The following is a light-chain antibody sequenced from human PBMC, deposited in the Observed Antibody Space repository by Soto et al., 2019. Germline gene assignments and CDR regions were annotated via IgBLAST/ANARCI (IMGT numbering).Light chain of an antibody. CDR3: QQCSTSQDT. V-gene: IGKV3-20*01. J-gene: IGKJ4*01. CDR1: QSVSNSY. CDR2: GAS. Sequence: EIVLTQSPGTLSLSPGERATLSCRASQSVSNSYLAWYQQKPGQAPSLLIYGASSRATGIPDRFSGSGSGTDFTLTISRLEPEDLAVYYCQQCSTSQDTFGGGTKVEIK.